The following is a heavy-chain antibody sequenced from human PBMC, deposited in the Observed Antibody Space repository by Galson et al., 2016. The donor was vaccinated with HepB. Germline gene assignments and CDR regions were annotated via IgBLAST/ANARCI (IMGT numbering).Heavy chain of an antibody. Sequence: SVKVSCKASGYTFTNFPIHWVRQAPGQRLEWMGWINAGNGNTKYSQKFQGRVTITRDTSASTAYMELSSLRSEDTAVYYCARGPPWLVFYWGQGTLVTVSS. D-gene: IGHD6-19*01. CDR2: INAGNGNT. J-gene: IGHJ4*02. V-gene: IGHV1-3*01. CDR3: ARGPPWLVFY. CDR1: GYTFTNFP.